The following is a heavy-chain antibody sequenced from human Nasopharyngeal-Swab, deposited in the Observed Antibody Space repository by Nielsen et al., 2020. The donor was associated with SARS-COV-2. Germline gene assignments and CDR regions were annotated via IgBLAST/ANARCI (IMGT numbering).Heavy chain of an antibody. CDR3: ARQDVSGSYRFMVY. D-gene: IGHD3-16*02. Sequence: SETLSPTCPVSCGSTGTYYWSWIRPPPGKGLEWNGYIYYTGSTMYNPSLKGRVTLSVDTSENQFSLRLTSVTAADSAVYYCARQDVSGSYRFMVYWGQGTLVTVSS. V-gene: IGHV4-59*08. CDR1: CGSTGTYY. CDR2: IYYTGST. J-gene: IGHJ4*02.